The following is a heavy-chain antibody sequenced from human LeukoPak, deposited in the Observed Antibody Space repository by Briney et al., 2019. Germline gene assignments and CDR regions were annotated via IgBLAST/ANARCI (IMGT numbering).Heavy chain of an antibody. CDR1: GGSISSGGYY. V-gene: IGHV4-30-2*01. Sequence: PSETLSLTCTVSGGSISSGGYYWSWIRQPPGKGLEWIGYIYHSGSTYYNPSLKSRVTISVDRSKNQFSLKLSSVTAADTAVYYCARGALLYFGELLSHFDYWGQGTLVTVSS. CDR3: ARGALLYFGELLSHFDY. D-gene: IGHD3-10*01. J-gene: IGHJ4*02. CDR2: IYHSGST.